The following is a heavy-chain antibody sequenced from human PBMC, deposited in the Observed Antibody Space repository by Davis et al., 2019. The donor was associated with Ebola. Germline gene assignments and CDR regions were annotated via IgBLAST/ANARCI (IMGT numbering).Heavy chain of an antibody. Sequence: MPSETLSLTCTVSGGSISSYYWSWIRQPPGKGLEWIGYVHDSGSTNYKLSLESRVAISIDTSKNQFSLKLSSVTAADTAVYYCARDLIGGSGKSAYYYYGMDVWGKGATVTVSS. J-gene: IGHJ6*04. CDR2: VHDSGST. CDR1: GGSISSYY. V-gene: IGHV4-59*01. D-gene: IGHD3-10*01. CDR3: ARDLIGGSGKSAYYYYGMDV.